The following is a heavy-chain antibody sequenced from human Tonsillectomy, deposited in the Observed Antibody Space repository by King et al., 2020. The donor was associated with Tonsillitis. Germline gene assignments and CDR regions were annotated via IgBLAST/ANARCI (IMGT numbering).Heavy chain of an antibody. CDR1: GYSFTSYW. CDR2: IYPGDSDT. J-gene: IGHJ6*02. Sequence: QLVQSGAEVKKPGESLKISCKGSGYSFTSYWIAWVRQMPGKGLECMWIIYPGDSDTRYSPSIQGQVTISADKSISTAYLQWSSLKASDTAMYYCASLSSTWPHHYYDRDVWGQGTTVTVSS. D-gene: IGHD2-2*01. CDR3: ASLSSTWPHHYYDRDV. V-gene: IGHV5-51*01.